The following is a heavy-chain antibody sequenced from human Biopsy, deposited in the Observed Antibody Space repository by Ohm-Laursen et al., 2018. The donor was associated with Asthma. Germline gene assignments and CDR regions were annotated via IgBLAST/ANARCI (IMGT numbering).Heavy chain of an antibody. CDR2: HDHEEGGT. J-gene: IGHJ4*02. D-gene: IGHD4-17*01. CDR3: ASDFPKDYVRYNFQF. CDR1: GYSLTDLS. Sequence: ASVKASCQISGYSLTDLSMHWVRQAPGQGLEWMGGHDHEEGGTVNARRFQGRVTMTEDTSTDTAYMELSSLSSDDTAVYYCASDFPKDYVRYNFQFWGQGTLVTVSS. V-gene: IGHV1-24*01.